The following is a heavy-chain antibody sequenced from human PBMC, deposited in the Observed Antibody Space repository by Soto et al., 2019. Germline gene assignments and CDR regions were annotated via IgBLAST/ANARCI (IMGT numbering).Heavy chain of an antibody. CDR3: VKGRRGYITASSDF. Sequence: GGSLRLSCAPSGFTFADYAMHWVRQAPGKGLQWISAINWKGNAIGYADAVKGRFTISRDNAKNSLYLQMNSLRAEDTAFYYCVKGRRGYITASSDFWGQGTQGTVS. D-gene: IGHD6-13*01. CDR1: GFTFADYA. V-gene: IGHV3-9*01. CDR2: INWKGNAI. J-gene: IGHJ4*02.